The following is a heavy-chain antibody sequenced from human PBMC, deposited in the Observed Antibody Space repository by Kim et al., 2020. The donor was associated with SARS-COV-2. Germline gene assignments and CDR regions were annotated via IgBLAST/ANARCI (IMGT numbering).Heavy chain of an antibody. J-gene: IGHJ4*02. CDR3: ARREPWGSRGGFDY. Sequence: NPSLKSRVTISVDTSKTQFSLKLSSVTAADTAVYYCARREPWGSRGGFDYWGQGTLVTVSS. V-gene: IGHV4-39*01. D-gene: IGHD7-27*01.